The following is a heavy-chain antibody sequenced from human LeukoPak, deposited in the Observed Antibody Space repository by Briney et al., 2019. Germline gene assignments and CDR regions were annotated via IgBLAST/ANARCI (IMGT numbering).Heavy chain of an antibody. CDR3: AREDGSSSYLFDY. Sequence: GGSLRLSCAASGFTFSSYGMNWVRQAPGKGLEWVSFVSIGGSFIYYADSVKGRFTISRDDAKNSLYLQMNSLTAEDTAEYYCAREDGSSSYLFDYWGQGTLVTVSS. J-gene: IGHJ4*02. CDR1: GFTFSSYG. D-gene: IGHD6-6*01. CDR2: VSIGGSFI. V-gene: IGHV3-21*01.